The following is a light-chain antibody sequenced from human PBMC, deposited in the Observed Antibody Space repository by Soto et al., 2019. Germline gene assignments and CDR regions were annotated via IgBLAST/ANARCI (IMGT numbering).Light chain of an antibody. Sequence: EIVLTQSPGTLSLSPGERATLSCRASQSVSSSYLAWYQQKPGQAPRLLIYAASSRATGIPDRFSGSGSGTDFTLTISRLEPEDFAVYHCQQYGSSSGTFGQGTKLEIK. CDR2: AAS. CDR1: QSVSSSY. V-gene: IGKV3-20*01. CDR3: QQYGSSSGT. J-gene: IGKJ2*01.